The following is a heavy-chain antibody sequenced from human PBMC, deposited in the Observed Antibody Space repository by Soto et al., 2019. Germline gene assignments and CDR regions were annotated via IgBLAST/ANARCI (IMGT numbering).Heavy chain of an antibody. CDR1: GGSISSGGYS. Sequence: PSETLSLTCAVSGGSISSGGYSWSWIRQPPGKGLEWIGSIYYSGSTYYNPSLKSRVTISVDTSKNQFSLKLNSVTAADTAVYYCASRHSSPYFDYWGQGTLVTVSS. CDR3: ASRHSSPYFDY. J-gene: IGHJ4*02. D-gene: IGHD6-13*01. CDR2: IYYSGST. V-gene: IGHV4-30-4*08.